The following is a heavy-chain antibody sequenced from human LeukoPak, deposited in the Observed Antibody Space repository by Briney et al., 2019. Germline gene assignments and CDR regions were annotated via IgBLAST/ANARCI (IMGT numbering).Heavy chain of an antibody. J-gene: IGHJ4*02. CDR2: ISSSSSYI. V-gene: IGHV3-21*01. Sequence: PGGSLRLSCAASEFTFSSYSMNWVRQAPGKGLEWVSSISSSSSYIYYADSVKGRFTISRDNAKNSLYLQMNSLRAEDTAVYYCARTSLWLVPRNYYFDYWGQGTLVTVSS. CDR3: ARTSLWLVPRNYYFDY. D-gene: IGHD6-19*01. CDR1: EFTFSSYS.